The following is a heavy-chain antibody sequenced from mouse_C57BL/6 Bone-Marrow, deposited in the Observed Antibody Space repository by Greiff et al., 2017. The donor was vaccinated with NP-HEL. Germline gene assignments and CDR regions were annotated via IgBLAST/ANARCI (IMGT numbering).Heavy chain of an antibody. CDR2: INPYNGGT. D-gene: IGHD1-1*01. CDR1: GYTFTDYY. CDR3: ARSRGSCFGNYYGSNAMDY. J-gene: IGHJ4*01. Sequence: EVQLQQSGPVLVKPGASVKMSCKASGYTFTDYYMNWVKQSHGKSLEWIGVINPYNGGTSYNQKFKGKATLTVDKSSSTAYMELNSLTSEDSAVYYCARSRGSCFGNYYGSNAMDYWGQGTSVTVSS. V-gene: IGHV1-19*01.